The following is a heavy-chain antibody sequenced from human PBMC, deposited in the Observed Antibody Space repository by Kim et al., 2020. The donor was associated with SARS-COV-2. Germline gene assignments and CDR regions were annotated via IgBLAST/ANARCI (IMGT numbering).Heavy chain of an antibody. CDR2: IYHSGST. D-gene: IGHD6-13*01. V-gene: IGHV4-4*02. CDR1: GGSISSSNW. CDR3: ARGGRAYSSSWYYFDY. J-gene: IGHJ4*02. Sequence: SETLSLTCAVSGGSISSSNWWSWVRQPPGKGLEWIGEIYHSGSTNYNPSLKSRVTISVDKSKNQFSLMLSSVTAADTAVYYCARGGRAYSSSWYYFDYWGQGTLVTVSS.